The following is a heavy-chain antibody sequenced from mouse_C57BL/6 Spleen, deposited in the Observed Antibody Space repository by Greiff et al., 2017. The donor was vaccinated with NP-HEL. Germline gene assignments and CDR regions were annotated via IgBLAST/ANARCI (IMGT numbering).Heavy chain of an antibody. V-gene: IGHV1-66*01. CDR2: IYPGSGNT. CDR3: ARYDGYSYYFDY. Sequence: VQVVESGPELVKPGASVKISCKASGYSFTSYYIHWVKQRPGQGLEWIGWIYPGSGNTKYNEKFKGKATLTADTSSSTAYMQLSSLTSEDSAVYYCARYDGYSYYFDYWGQGTTLTVSS. CDR1: GYSFTSYY. D-gene: IGHD2-3*01. J-gene: IGHJ2*01.